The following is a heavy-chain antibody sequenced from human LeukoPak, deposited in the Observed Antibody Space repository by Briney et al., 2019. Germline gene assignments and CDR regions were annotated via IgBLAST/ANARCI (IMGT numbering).Heavy chain of an antibody. J-gene: IGHJ6*03. Sequence: GGSLRLSCAASGFTFSSYSMNWVRQAPGKGLEWVSSISSSSSYIYYADSVKGRFTISRDNAKNSLYLQMNSLRAEDTAVYYCARGGYCSSTSCSKNSYYYYYMDVWGKGTTVTVSS. V-gene: IGHV3-21*01. D-gene: IGHD2-2*01. CDR2: ISSSSSYI. CDR1: GFTFSSYS. CDR3: ARGGYCSSTSCSKNSYYYYYMDV.